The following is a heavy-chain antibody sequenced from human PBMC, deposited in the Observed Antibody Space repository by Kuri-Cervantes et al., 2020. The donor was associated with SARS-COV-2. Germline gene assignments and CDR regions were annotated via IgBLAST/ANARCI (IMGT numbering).Heavy chain of an antibody. V-gene: IGHV3-21*01. Sequence: GESLKISCAASGFTFSSYSMNWVRQAPGKGLEWVSSISSSSSYMYYADSVKGRFTISRDNAKNSLYLQMNSLRAEDTAVYYCARGGSSGWYYFDYWGQGTLVTVSS. D-gene: IGHD6-19*01. CDR2: ISSSSSYM. J-gene: IGHJ4*02. CDR1: GFTFSSYS. CDR3: ARGGSSGWYYFDY.